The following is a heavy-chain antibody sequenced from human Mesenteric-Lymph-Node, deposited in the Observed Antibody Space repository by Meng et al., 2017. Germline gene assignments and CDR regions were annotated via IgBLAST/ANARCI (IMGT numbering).Heavy chain of an antibody. D-gene: IGHD5-12*01. V-gene: IGHV3-23*04. CDR3: AKVVALQGIPDY. CDR1: GYTFTSYG. CDR2: ISGSGGST. Sequence: VQLVQSGAEVQKPGASVKVSCKASGYTFTSYGISWVRQAPGQGLEWVSAISGSGGSTYYADSVKGRFTISRDNSKNTLYLQMNSLRAEDTAVYYCAKVVALQGIPDYWGQGTLVTVSS. J-gene: IGHJ4*02.